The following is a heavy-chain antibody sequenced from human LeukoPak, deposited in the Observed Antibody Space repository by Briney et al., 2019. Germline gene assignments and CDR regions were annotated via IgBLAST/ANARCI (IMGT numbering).Heavy chain of an antibody. Sequence: GGSLRLSCAASGFTFSSYAMNWVRQAPGKGLEWVSDISGSGGSTYYADSVKGRFTISRDNSKTTLYLQMNSLRAEDTAVYYCAKDPTGLWFGELTYYFDYWGQGTLVTVSS. V-gene: IGHV3-23*01. CDR2: ISGSGGST. D-gene: IGHD3-10*01. CDR3: AKDPTGLWFGELTYYFDY. CDR1: GFTFSSYA. J-gene: IGHJ4*02.